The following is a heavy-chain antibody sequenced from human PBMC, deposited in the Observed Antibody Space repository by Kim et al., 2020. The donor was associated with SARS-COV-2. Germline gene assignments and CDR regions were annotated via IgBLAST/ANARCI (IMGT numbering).Heavy chain of an antibody. D-gene: IGHD3-10*01. Sequence: GGSLRVSCEASGFTFTNYAMTWVRQAPGKGLEWVAAIGGSGENTYYADSVKGRFTISRDNLKNTLYLQMNSLRVEDTAVYHCAEGSAGRELLIRRNWFDP. CDR1: GFTFTNYA. CDR2: IGGSGENT. J-gene: IGHJ5*02. CDR3: AEGSAGRELLIRRNWFDP. V-gene: IGHV3-23*01.